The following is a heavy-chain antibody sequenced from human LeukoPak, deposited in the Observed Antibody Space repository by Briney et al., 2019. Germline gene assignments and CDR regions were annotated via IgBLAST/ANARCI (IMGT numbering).Heavy chain of an antibody. CDR3: ARENYYDSSGYQVYWYFDL. J-gene: IGHJ2*01. CDR2: IYTSGST. D-gene: IGHD3-22*01. Sequence: EXXSLTCTVSGGSISSYYWGWIRQPAGKGLEWIGRIYTSGSTNYNPSLTSRVTMSVDTSKNQFSLKLSSVTAADTAVYYCARENYYDSSGYQVYWYFDLWGRGTLVTVSS. V-gene: IGHV4-4*07. CDR1: GGSISSYY.